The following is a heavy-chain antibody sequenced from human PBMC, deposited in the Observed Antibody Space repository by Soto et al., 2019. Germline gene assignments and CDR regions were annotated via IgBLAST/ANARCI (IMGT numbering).Heavy chain of an antibody. V-gene: IGHV1-69*01. J-gene: IGHJ4*02. CDR2: FVPIIGVA. Sequence: QVQLVQSGAGWKKPGSPATVSCRASEGSFTGIAFCWVRPAPGHGLEWLGGFVPIIGVANYAQSFQDRFTIIADESTSTAYMELTSLKSEDTAIYYCARGGDGYNYYFVYWGQGTLVTVSS. D-gene: IGHD5-12*01. CDR3: ARGGDGYNYYFVY. CDR1: EGSFTGIA.